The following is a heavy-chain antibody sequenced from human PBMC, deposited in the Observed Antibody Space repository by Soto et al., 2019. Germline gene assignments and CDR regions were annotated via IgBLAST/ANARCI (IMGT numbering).Heavy chain of an antibody. CDR3: ARDLFELELRGFLCY. V-gene: IGHV3-21*01. Sequence: GGSLRLSCAASGFTFTTFYMNWVRQAPWKGLEWVSSISGSSSYIYYADSVKGRFTISRDNAKNSLSLQMSSLRAEDTAVYYCARDLFELELRGFLCYWGQGTLVTVSS. D-gene: IGHD1-7*01. CDR1: GFTFTTFY. CDR2: ISGSSSYI. J-gene: IGHJ4*02.